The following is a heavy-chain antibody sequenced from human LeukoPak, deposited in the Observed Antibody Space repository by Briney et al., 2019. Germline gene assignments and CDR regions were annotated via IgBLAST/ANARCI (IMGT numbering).Heavy chain of an antibody. Sequence: ASVKVSCXASGYTFTGYYMHWVRQAPGQGLEWMGWINPNSGGTNYAQKFQGRVTMTRDTSISTAYMELSRLRSDDTAVYYCASALLGYCRSTSCYTGGDWGQGTLVTVSS. CDR1: GYTFTGYY. CDR2: INPNSGGT. V-gene: IGHV1-2*02. D-gene: IGHD2-2*02. J-gene: IGHJ4*02. CDR3: ASALLGYCRSTSCYTGGD.